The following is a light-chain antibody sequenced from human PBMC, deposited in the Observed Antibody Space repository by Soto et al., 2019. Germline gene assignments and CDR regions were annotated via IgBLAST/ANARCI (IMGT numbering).Light chain of an antibody. CDR3: QAYDNSLSAWV. CDR2: GND. J-gene: IGLJ3*02. CDR1: SSNIGAGYD. V-gene: IGLV1-40*01. Sequence: QAVVTQPPSVSGAPGQRVTISCSGSSSNIGAGYDVHWYQQVPGAAPKLLIFGNDNRPSGVPDRFSGSKSGTSASLAITGLQAEDEADYYCQAYDNSLSAWVFGGGTQLTVL.